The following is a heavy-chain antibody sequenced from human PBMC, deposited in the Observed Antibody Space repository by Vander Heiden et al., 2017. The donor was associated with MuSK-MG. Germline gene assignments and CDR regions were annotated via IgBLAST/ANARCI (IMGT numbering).Heavy chain of an antibody. V-gene: IGHV3-23*04. CDR3: AKGGATKGVAAVVIDY. CDR2: ISGSGGST. CDR1: GCNFSSFA. D-gene: IGHD1-26*01. Sequence: EVPLVEAGGGLVQPGGSLRISGAAWGCNFSSFARSWVRQAPGKGLEWVSAISGSGGSTYYADSVKGRFTISRDNSKNTLYLQMNSLRAEDTAVYYCAKGGATKGVAAVVIDYWGQGTLVTVSS. J-gene: IGHJ4*02.